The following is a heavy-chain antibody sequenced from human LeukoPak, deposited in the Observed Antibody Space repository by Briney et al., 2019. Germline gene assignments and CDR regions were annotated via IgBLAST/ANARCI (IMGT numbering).Heavy chain of an antibody. V-gene: IGHV4-59*01. D-gene: IGHD6-13*01. J-gene: IGHJ4*02. CDR3: ARGPYSSSWLFDS. CDR1: GGSISSDY. CDR2: IYSSGST. Sequence: KPSETLSLTCTVSGGSISSDYWSWIRQPPGKGLEWIAYIYSSGSTNYNPPLKSRVTISVDTSKNQFSLKLSSVTPADTAVYYCARGPYSSSWLFDSWGQGTLVTVSS.